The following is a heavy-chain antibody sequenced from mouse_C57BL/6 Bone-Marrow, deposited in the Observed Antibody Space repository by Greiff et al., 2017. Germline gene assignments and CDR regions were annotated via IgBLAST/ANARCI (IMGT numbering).Heavy chain of an antibody. CDR2: IYPGSGST. CDR3: AREIYYDYDGRRNDAMDY. J-gene: IGHJ4*01. Sequence: QVQLQQPGAELVKPGASVQMSCKASGYTFTSYWITWVKQRPGPGLEWIGDIYPGSGSTNYNEKFKSKATLTVDTSSSTAYMQLSSLTSEDSAVYYCAREIYYDYDGRRNDAMDYWGQGTSVTVSS. CDR1: GYTFTSYW. V-gene: IGHV1-55*01. D-gene: IGHD2-4*01.